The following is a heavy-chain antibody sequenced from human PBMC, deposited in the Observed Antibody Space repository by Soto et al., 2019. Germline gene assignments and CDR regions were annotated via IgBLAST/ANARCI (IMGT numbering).Heavy chain of an antibody. Sequence: PSETLSLTCAVSGGSISSSNWWSWVRQPPGKGLEWIGEIYHSGSTDYNPSLKSRVTISVDTSKNQFSLKLSSVTAADTAVYYCARGRSSGHNWFDPWGQGTLVTVSS. D-gene: IGHD3-22*01. CDR1: GGSISSSNW. V-gene: IGHV4-4*02. CDR3: ARGRSSGHNWFDP. J-gene: IGHJ5*02. CDR2: IYHSGST.